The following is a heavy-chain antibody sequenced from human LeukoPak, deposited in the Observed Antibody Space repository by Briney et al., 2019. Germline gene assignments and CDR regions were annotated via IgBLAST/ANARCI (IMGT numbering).Heavy chain of an antibody. CDR2: INHSGST. CDR3: ARGDDSGYDFAFDY. D-gene: IGHD5-12*01. Sequence: PSETLSLTCAVYGGSFSGYYGSWIRQPPGKGLEWIAEINHSGSTNYNPSFKNGVTITVDTSKNQISLKLNSVTAADTAVYFCARGDDSGYDFAFDYWGRGTVVTVS. V-gene: IGHV4-34*01. CDR1: GGSFSGYY. J-gene: IGHJ4*02.